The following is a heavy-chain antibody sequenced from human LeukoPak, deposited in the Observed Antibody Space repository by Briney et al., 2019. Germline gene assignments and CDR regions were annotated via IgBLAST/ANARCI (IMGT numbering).Heavy chain of an antibody. D-gene: IGHD2-21*01. CDR3: AKEFNRGLPDY. CDR2: MSYDGSKE. V-gene: IGHV3-30*18. CDR1: GFTFSSFG. Sequence: GGSLRLSCAASGFTFSSFGMHWVRQAPGKGLEWLAVMSYDGSKEYYADSVKGRFTISRDNSKNTVYLQMSSLRVEETAVYYCAKEFNRGLPDYWGQGTLVTVPS. J-gene: IGHJ4*02.